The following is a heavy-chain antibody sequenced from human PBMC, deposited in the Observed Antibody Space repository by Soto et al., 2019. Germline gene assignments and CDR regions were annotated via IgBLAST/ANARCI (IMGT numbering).Heavy chain of an antibody. J-gene: IGHJ6*02. Sequence: ASVKVSCKASGYTFTGYYMHWVRQAPGQGLEWMGWINPNSGGTNYAQKFQGWVTMTRDTSISTAYMEQSRLRSDDKAAYYCARGIAAAGNYYYYGMDVWGQGTTVTVSS. CDR2: INPNSGGT. D-gene: IGHD6-13*01. V-gene: IGHV1-2*04. CDR3: ARGIAAAGNYYYYGMDV. CDR1: GYTFTGYY.